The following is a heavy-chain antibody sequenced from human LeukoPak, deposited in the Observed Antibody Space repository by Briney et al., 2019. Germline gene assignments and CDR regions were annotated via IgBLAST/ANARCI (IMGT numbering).Heavy chain of an antibody. CDR2: IPYDENKK. Sequence: GGSLRLSCAASGLTFNSFGFHWVRQAPGKGLEWVAVIPYDENKKYYTESVKSRFTISRDNSMNTLYLQMTGLRVEDTAVYYCAKGWSSNYFSIDAWGQGTLVTVSS. J-gene: IGHJ5*02. CDR3: AKGWSSNYFSIDA. V-gene: IGHV3-30*18. D-gene: IGHD4-11*01. CDR1: GLTFNSFG.